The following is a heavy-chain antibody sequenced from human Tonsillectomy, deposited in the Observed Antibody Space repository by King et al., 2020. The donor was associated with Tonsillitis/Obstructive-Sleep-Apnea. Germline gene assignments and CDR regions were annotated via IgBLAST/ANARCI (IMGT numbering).Heavy chain of an antibody. Sequence: QLKESGPGLVKPSETLSLTCTVSGGSISSYYWSWIRQPPGKGLEWIGYIYYSGSTNYNPSLKSRVTLSVDTSKNQFSLKLSSVTAADTAVYYCARESGYENGAFDIWGQGTMVTVSS. V-gene: IGHV4-59*01. CDR3: ARESGYENGAFDI. J-gene: IGHJ3*02. D-gene: IGHD5-12*01. CDR1: GGSISSYY. CDR2: IYYSGST.